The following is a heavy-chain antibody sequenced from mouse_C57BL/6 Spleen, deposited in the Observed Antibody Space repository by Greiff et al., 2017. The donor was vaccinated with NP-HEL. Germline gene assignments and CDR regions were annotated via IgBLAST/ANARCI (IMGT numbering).Heavy chain of an antibody. J-gene: IGHJ3*01. D-gene: IGHD3-3*01. CDR3: ARHDGQPGFAY. V-gene: IGHV5-9*01. CDR1: GFTFSSYT. Sequence: EVQRVESGGGLVKPGGSLKLSCAASGFTFSSYTMSWVRQTPEKRLEWVATISGGGGNTYYPDSVKGRFTISRDNAKNTLYLQMSSLRSEDTALYYCARHDGQPGFAYWGQGTLVTVSA. CDR2: ISGGGGNT.